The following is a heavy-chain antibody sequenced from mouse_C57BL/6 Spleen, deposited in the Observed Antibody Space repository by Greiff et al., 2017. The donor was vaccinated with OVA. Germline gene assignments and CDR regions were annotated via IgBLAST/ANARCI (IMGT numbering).Heavy chain of an antibody. D-gene: IGHD1-1*01. J-gene: IGHJ2*01. CDR2: IYPGDGDT. CDR3: ARGVVATYRYFDY. Sequence: VQLQQSGPELVKPGASVKISCKASGYAFSSSWMNWVKQRPGKGLEWIGRIYPGDGDTNYNGKFKGKATLTADKSSSTAYMQLSSLTSEDTAIYYCARGVVATYRYFDYWGQGTTLTVSS. V-gene: IGHV1-82*01. CDR1: GYAFSSSW.